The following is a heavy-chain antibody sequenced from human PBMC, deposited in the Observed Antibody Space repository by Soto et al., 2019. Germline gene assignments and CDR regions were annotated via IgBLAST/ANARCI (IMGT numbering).Heavy chain of an antibody. J-gene: IGHJ4*02. CDR2: ISGSGGST. D-gene: IGHD2-15*01. CDR1: GFTFSSYA. V-gene: IGHV3-23*01. CDR3: AKDLVGSNADYYDY. Sequence: EVQLLESGGGLVQPGGSLRLSCAASGFTFSSYAMSWVRQAPGKGMEWVAAISGSGGSTYYADSVKGRFTISRENSKNTLYLQMNSLRAEDAAVYYCAKDLVGSNADYYDYWCQGTLVTVSS.